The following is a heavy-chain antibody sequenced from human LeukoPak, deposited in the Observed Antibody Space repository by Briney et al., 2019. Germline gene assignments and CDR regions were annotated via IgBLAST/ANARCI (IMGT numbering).Heavy chain of an antibody. D-gene: IGHD6-13*01. CDR3: ASPAGYSSSWHPPFDY. CDR1: GGSINSYY. CDR2: IYYSGST. Sequence: SETLSLTCTVSGGSINSYYWTWIRQPPGKGLEWIGSIYYSGSTYYNPPRKSRVTISVDPSKNQFSLKLSSVTAADTAVYYCASPAGYSSSWHPPFDYWGQGTLVTVSS. V-gene: IGHV4-59*05. J-gene: IGHJ4*02.